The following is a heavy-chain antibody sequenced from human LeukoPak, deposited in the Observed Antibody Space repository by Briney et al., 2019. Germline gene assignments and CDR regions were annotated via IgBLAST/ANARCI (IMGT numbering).Heavy chain of an antibody. CDR2: INQNGGQS. CDR3: VKNSGWYCLDY. J-gene: IGHJ4*02. Sequence: GGSLRLSCEASGFSFSNYWMTRVRQAPGKGLEWVADINQNGGQSYYVDSVKGRFTLSRDNAKNSLFLQLNSLRAEDTAVYYCVKNSGWYCLDYWGQGITVIVSS. V-gene: IGHV3-7*03. CDR1: GFSFSNYW. D-gene: IGHD6-13*01.